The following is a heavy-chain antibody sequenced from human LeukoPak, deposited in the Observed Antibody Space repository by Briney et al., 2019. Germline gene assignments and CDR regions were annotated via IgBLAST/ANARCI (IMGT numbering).Heavy chain of an antibody. CDR2: INPNSGGT. V-gene: IGHV1-2*06. CDR3: ARELDIVAPKTDY. CDR1: GYTFTSYG. J-gene: IGHJ4*02. Sequence: ASVKVSCKASGYTFTSYGISWVRQAPGQGLEWMGRINPNSGGTNYAQKFQGRVTMTRDTSISTAYMELSRLRSDDTAVYYCARELDIVAPKTDYWGQGTLVTVSS. D-gene: IGHD5-12*01.